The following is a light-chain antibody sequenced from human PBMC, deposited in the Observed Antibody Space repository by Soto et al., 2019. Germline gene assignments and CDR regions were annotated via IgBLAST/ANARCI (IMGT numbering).Light chain of an antibody. Sequence: DIQMTQSPPTLSASVGDRVTITCRASQSISSWLAWFQQKPGKAPKLLIYDASNLQSGVPSRFSGSGSGTEFTLTTSSLQPDDFATYYCQEYNSYSLTFGQGTKVEIK. J-gene: IGKJ1*01. CDR2: DAS. CDR1: QSISSW. V-gene: IGKV1-5*01. CDR3: QEYNSYSLT.